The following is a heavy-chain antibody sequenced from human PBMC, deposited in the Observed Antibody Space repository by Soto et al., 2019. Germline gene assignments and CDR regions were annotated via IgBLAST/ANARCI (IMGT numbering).Heavy chain of an antibody. J-gene: IGHJ3*02. CDR2: INHSGST. V-gene: IGHV4-39*07. CDR3: ARGGKLPPRAFDI. CDR1: GGSISSSSYY. Sequence: SETLTLTCTVSGGSISSSSYYWGWIRQPPGKGLEWIGSINHSGSTNYNPSLKSRVTISVDTSKNQFSLKLSSVTAADTAVYYCARGGKLPPRAFDIWGQGTMVTVSS. D-gene: IGHD2-15*01.